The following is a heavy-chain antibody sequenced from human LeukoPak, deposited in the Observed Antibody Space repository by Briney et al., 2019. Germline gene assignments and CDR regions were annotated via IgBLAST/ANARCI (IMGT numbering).Heavy chain of an antibody. D-gene: IGHD3-3*01. CDR2: IYHSGST. CDR1: GYSISSGYY. V-gene: IGHV4-38-2*01. Sequence: SETLSLTCAVSGYSISSGYYWGWIRQPPGKGLEWIGSIYHSGSTYYNPSLKSRVTISVGTSKNQFSLKLSSVTAADTAVYYCARLGDFWSGYYISYWGQGTLVTVSS. CDR3: ARLGDFWSGYYISY. J-gene: IGHJ4*02.